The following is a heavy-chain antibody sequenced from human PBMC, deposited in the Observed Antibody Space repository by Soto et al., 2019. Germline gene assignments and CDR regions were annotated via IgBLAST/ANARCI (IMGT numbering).Heavy chain of an antibody. CDR3: ARSITGTVSYYYGMDV. CDR1: GYTFTSYA. D-gene: IGHD1-20*01. Sequence: GASVKVSCKASGYTFTSYAMHWVRQAPGQRLEWMGWINAGNGNTKYSQKFQGRVTITADESTSTAYMELSSLRSEDTAVYYCARSITGTVSYYYGMDVWGQGTTVTVSS. J-gene: IGHJ6*02. V-gene: IGHV1-3*01. CDR2: INAGNGNT.